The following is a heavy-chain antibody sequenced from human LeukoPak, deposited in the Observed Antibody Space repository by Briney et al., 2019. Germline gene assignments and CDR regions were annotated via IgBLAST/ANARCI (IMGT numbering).Heavy chain of an antibody. Sequence: GGSLRLSCAASGFTFSTYTMHWVRQAPGKGLDWVSGIVGSNGKTYYADSVKGRFTISRDNSKNTLYLQMNSLRAEVTAVYFCAKDYRPDGYNDLDYWGQGTQVTVSS. CDR3: AKDYRPDGYNDLDY. J-gene: IGHJ4*02. D-gene: IGHD5-24*01. V-gene: IGHV3-23*01. CDR2: IVGSNGKT. CDR1: GFTFSTYT.